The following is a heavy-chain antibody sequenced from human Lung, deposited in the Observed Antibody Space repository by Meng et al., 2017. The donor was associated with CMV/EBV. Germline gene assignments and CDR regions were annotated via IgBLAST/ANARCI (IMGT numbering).Heavy chain of an antibody. CDR3: ARGPYSTGWCDF. D-gene: IGHD6-19*01. V-gene: IGHV4-61*02. CDR1: GGSISSRSFY. Sequence: QGQLQEAGPGLVMPSQILSLTCTVSGGSISSRSFYWNWIRQPAGKGLEWIGRLYATGSTNYNPALESRATISVDTSKNQFSLRLDSVTAADTAVYYCARGPYSTGWCDFWGQGSLVTVSS. CDR2: LYATGST. J-gene: IGHJ4*02.